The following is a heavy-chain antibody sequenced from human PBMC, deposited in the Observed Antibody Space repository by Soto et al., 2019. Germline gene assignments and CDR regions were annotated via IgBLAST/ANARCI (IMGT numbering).Heavy chain of an antibody. CDR2: ISYDGSNK. Sequence: QVPLVESGGGVVQPGRSLRLSCAASGFTFSSYGMHWVRQAPGKGLEWVAVISYDGSNKYYADSVKGRFTISRDNSKNTLYLQMNSLRAEDTAVYYCAKDRLRYFDWSDYYFDYWGQGTLVTVSS. V-gene: IGHV3-30*18. CDR3: AKDRLRYFDWSDYYFDY. J-gene: IGHJ4*02. D-gene: IGHD3-9*01. CDR1: GFTFSSYG.